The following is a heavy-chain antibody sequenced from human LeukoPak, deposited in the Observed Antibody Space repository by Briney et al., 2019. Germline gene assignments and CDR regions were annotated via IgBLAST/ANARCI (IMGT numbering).Heavy chain of an antibody. D-gene: IGHD3-3*01. CDR1: GGSISSGSYY. CDR2: IYTSGST. Sequence: SETLSLTCTVSGGSISSGSYYWSWIRQPAGKGLEWIGRIYTSGSTNYNPSLKSRVTISVDTSKNQFSLKLSSVTAADTAVYYCARTSYDFWSGYWFDPWGQGTLVTVSS. CDR3: ARTSYDFWSGYWFDP. J-gene: IGHJ5*02. V-gene: IGHV4-61*02.